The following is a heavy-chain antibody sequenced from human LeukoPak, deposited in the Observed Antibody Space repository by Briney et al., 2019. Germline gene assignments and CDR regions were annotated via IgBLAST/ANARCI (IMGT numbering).Heavy chain of an antibody. D-gene: IGHD3-10*01. Sequence: GRSLRLSCAASGFTFSNSGMHWVRQAPGKGLEWVAVISFDGSNKNFADSVKGRFTVSRDNSKNTLYPQMNSLRAEDSAVYYCAKDLGSRPRYWYFDLWGRGTLVTVSS. CDR3: AKDLGSRPRYWYFDL. CDR2: ISFDGSNK. V-gene: IGHV3-30*18. CDR1: GFTFSNSG. J-gene: IGHJ2*01.